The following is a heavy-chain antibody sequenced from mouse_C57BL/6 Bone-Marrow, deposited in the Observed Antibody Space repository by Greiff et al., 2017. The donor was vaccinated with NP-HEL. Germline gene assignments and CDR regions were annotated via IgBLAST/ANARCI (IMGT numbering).Heavy chain of an antibody. CDR3: ARNLITTGDFGY. D-gene: IGHD1-1*01. CDR1: GYAFSSSW. Sequence: QVQLQQSGPELVKPGASVKISCKASGYAFSSSWMNWVKQRPGKGLEWIGRIYPGDGDTNYNGKFKGKATLTADKSSSTAYMHLSSLTSEDSAVYFCARNLITTGDFGYWGQGTTLTVSS. J-gene: IGHJ2*01. CDR2: IYPGDGDT. V-gene: IGHV1-82*01.